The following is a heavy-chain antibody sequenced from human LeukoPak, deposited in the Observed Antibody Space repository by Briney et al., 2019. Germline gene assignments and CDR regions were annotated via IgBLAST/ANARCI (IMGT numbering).Heavy chain of an antibody. CDR3: AKPAGDRYYFDY. CDR1: GFTFSSYE. Sequence: PGGSLRLSCAASGFTFSSYEMNWVRQAPGKGLEWVSYISSSGSTIYYADSVKGRFTISRDNSKNTLYLQMNSLRAEDTAVYYCAKPAGDRYYFDYWGQGTLVTVSS. V-gene: IGHV3-48*03. J-gene: IGHJ4*02. CDR2: ISSSGSTI. D-gene: IGHD1-14*01.